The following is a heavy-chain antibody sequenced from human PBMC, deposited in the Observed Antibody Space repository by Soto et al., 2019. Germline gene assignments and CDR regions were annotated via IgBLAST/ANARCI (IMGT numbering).Heavy chain of an antibody. V-gene: IGHV3-30*03. CDR3: AGRQQNYYYYGMDV. Sequence: QVQLVESGGGVVQPGRSLTVSCAAAGISISTYAMHWVRQAPGKGLEWVAVISQDGSVKYYADSVKGRFTISRDNPKNTLLLQMNSLEADDTAVYYCAGRQQNYYYYGMDVWGQGTTVTVSS. D-gene: IGHD6-13*01. CDR2: ISQDGSVK. CDR1: GISISTYA. J-gene: IGHJ6*02.